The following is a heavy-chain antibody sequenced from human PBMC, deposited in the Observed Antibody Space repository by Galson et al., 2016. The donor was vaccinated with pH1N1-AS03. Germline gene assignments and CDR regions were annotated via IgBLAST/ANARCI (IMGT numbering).Heavy chain of an antibody. Sequence: SVKVSCKASGYTFTRYYIHWVKEAPGQGLQWMALINPDDDRTGYAQTFQDRVTVTTDMSTTTVYMELNDLTSEDTAVYYCAKEIGVHGPRGYNDFWSGYFDIWGQGTMVTVSS. V-gene: IGHV1-46*01. CDR2: INPDDDRT. CDR1: GYTFTRYY. D-gene: IGHD3-3*01. CDR3: AKEIGVHGPRGYNDFWSGYFDI. J-gene: IGHJ3*02.